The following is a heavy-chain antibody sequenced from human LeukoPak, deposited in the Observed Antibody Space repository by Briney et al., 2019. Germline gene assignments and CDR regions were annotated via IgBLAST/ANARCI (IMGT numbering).Heavy chain of an antibody. CDR1: GYSFTSDW. CDR2: IYPGDSDT. Sequence: GESLKISCKGSGYSFTSDWIGWVRQMPGKGLEWMGIIYPGDSDTRCSPSFQRQVTISADKSISTAYLQWSSLKASDSAMYYCARLPYCGSDCYPNWFDPWGQGTLVTVSS. CDR3: ARLPYCGSDCYPNWFDP. D-gene: IGHD2-21*02. J-gene: IGHJ5*02. V-gene: IGHV5-51*01.